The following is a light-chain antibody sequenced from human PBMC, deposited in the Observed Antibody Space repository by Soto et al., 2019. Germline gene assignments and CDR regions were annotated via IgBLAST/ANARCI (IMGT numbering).Light chain of an antibody. Sequence: QSALAQPASLSGSPGQSITISCTGSSNDIGSYNYVSWYQQHPGKAPKLIIFDVSNRPSGVSNRFSGSRSGNTASLTISQLQTEDEADYFCHSYQLIGGGTNVTVL. CDR2: DVS. J-gene: IGLJ2*01. V-gene: IGLV2-14*03. CDR1: SNDIGSYNY. CDR3: HSYQL.